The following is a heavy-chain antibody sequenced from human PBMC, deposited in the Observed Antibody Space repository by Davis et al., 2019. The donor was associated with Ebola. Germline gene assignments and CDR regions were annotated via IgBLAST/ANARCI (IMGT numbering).Heavy chain of an antibody. J-gene: IGHJ4*02. V-gene: IGHV4-59*08. CDR1: GGSISSYY. CDR3: ARQSGYHPFDY. Sequence: SETLSLTCTVPGGSISSYYWSWIRQPPGKGLEWIGYIYYSGSTNYNPSLKSRVTISVDTSKNQFSLKLSSVTAADTAVYYCARQSGYHPFDYWGQGTLVTVSS. D-gene: IGHD3-22*01. CDR2: IYYSGST.